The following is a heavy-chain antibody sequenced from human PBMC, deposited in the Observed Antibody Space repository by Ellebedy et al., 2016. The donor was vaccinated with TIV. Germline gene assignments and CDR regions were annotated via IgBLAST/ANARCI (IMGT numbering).Heavy chain of an antibody. V-gene: IGHV1-18*01. CDR2: ISAYNGNT. D-gene: IGHD2-2*01. J-gene: IGHJ4*02. CDR1: GYTFTSYG. Sequence: ASVKVSXXASGYTFTSYGISWVRQAPGQGLEWMGWISAYNGNTNYAQKLQGRVTMTTDTSTSTAYMELSSLRSEDTAVYYCATRIVVPASYPFDYWGQGTLVTVSS. CDR3: ATRIVVPASYPFDY.